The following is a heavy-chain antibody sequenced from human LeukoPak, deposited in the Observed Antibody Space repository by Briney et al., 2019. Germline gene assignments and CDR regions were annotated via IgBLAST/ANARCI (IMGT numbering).Heavy chain of an antibody. CDR3: ARGPYCYDSSGYDDY. Sequence: ASVKVSCKASGYTFTGYYMHWVRQAPGQGLEWMEWINPNSGGTNYAQKFQGRVTMTRDTSISTAYMELSRLRSDDTAVYYCARGPYCYDSSGYDDYWGQGTLVTVSS. CDR2: INPNSGGT. D-gene: IGHD3-22*01. CDR1: GYTFTGYY. V-gene: IGHV1-2*02. J-gene: IGHJ4*02.